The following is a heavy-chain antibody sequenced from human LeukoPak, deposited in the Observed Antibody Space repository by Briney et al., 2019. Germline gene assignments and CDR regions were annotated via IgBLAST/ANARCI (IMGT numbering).Heavy chain of an antibody. D-gene: IGHD1-26*01. CDR1: GFTFSSYA. J-gene: IGHJ4*02. Sequence: GGSLRLSCAASGFTFSSYAMSWVRQAPGKGLEWVSAISGSGGSTYYADSMKGRFTISRDNSKNTLYLQMNSLSAEDTAVYYCANSLWDASDYWGQGTLVTVSS. CDR3: ANSLWDASDY. CDR2: ISGSGGST. V-gene: IGHV3-23*01.